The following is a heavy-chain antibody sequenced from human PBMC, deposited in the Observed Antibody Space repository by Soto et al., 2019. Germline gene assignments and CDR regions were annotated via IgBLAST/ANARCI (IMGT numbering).Heavy chain of an antibody. V-gene: IGHV3-33*01. CDR1: GFTFSSYG. CDR2: IWYDGSNK. Sequence: QPGGSLRLSCAASGFTFSSYGMHWVRQAPGKGLEWVAVIWYDGSNKYYADSVKGRFTISRDNSKNTLYLQMYSLRAEDTAVYYCAATYDYIWGSYRSTTLFDYWGQGTLVTVSS. D-gene: IGHD3-16*02. CDR3: AATYDYIWGSYRSTTLFDY. J-gene: IGHJ4*02.